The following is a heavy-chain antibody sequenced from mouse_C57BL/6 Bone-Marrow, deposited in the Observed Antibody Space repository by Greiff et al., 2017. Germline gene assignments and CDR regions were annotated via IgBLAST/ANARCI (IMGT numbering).Heavy chain of an antibody. V-gene: IGHV1-82*01. CDR3: ARGGYYGSLFDD. CDR1: GYAFSSSW. Sequence: QVQLQQSGPELVKPGASVKISCKASGYAFSSSWMNWVKQRPGQGLEWIGRIYPGDGDTNYNGKFKGKATLTADKSSSTAYMQLSSLTSEDSAVDVWARGGYYGSLFDDWGTGTTLTVSS. D-gene: IGHD1-1*01. J-gene: IGHJ2*01. CDR2: IYPGDGDT.